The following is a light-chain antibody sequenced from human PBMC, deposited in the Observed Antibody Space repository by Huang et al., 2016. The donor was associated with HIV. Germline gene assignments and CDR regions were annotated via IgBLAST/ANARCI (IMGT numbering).Light chain of an antibody. CDR1: QSVLYSSNSKND. CDR3: QQYYSIPQT. Sequence: DIVMTQSPDSLAVSLGERATIKCRSSQSVLYSSNSKNDLAWFQQKPGQAPRLLIYWASSRESGVPDRFSGSVSGTDFTLTISSLEAEDAAVYYCQQYYSIPQTFGQGTKVEI. J-gene: IGKJ1*01. CDR2: WAS. V-gene: IGKV4-1*01.